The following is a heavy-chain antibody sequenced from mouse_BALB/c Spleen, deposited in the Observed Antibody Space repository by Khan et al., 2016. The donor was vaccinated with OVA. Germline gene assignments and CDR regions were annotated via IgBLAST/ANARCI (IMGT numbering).Heavy chain of an antibody. CDR1: GFSLTDYG. V-gene: IGHV2-6-5*01. J-gene: IGHJ3*01. CDR3: AKPYYGRFAY. Sequence: QVQLKESGPGLVAPSQSLSITCTVSGFSLTDYGVTWIRQPPGKGLEWLGLIWGGGTTYYNSALKSRLSISKDNSKSQVFLKMNSLQTDDTAMYYCAKPYYGRFAYWGQGTLVTVSA. D-gene: IGHD1-1*01. CDR2: IWGGGTT.